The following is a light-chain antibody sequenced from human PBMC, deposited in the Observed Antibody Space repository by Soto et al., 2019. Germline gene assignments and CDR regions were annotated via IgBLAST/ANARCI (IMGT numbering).Light chain of an antibody. V-gene: IGKV3-15*01. CDR1: QSVSNT. CDR2: GSS. Sequence: EIVMTQSPATLSVSPGESATLSCRASQSVSNTFASYQQKPGQAPRLLVYGSSTRATGIPARFSGSGSGTDVTLTISSLQSEDFAVYYYHQYKSWPPITFGPGTKVDF. CDR3: HQYKSWPPIT. J-gene: IGKJ3*01.